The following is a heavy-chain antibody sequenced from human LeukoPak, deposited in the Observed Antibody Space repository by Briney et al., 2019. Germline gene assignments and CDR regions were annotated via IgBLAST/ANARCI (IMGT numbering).Heavy chain of an antibody. CDR1: GGSFSGYY. Sequence: PSETLSLTCAVYGGSFSGYYWSWIRQPPGKGLEWIGEINHSGSTNYNPSLKSRVTISVDTSKNRFSLKLSSVTAADTAVYYCARRSDCGGDCYSNWFDPWGQGTLVTVSS. CDR2: INHSGST. V-gene: IGHV4-34*01. CDR3: ARRSDCGGDCYSNWFDP. D-gene: IGHD2-21*02. J-gene: IGHJ5*02.